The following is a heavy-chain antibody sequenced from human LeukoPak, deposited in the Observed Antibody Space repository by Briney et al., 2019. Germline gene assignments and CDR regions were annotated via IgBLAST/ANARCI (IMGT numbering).Heavy chain of an antibody. Sequence: SETLSLTCAVYGGSFSGYYWSWIRQPPGKGLEWIGEINHSGSTNYNPSLKSRVTISVDTSKNQFSLKLSSVTAADTAVYYCARGGFLEWLSPNTFWGQGTLVTVSS. D-gene: IGHD3-3*01. CDR1: GGSFSGYY. V-gene: IGHV4-34*01. CDR3: ARGGFLEWLSPNTF. J-gene: IGHJ4*02. CDR2: INHSGST.